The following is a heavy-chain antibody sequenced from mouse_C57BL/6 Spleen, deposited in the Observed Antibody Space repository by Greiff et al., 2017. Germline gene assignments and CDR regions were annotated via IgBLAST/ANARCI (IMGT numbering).Heavy chain of an antibody. V-gene: IGHV2-5*01. Sequence: VQLVESGPGLVQPSQSLSITCTVSGFSLTSYGVHWVRQSPGKGLEWLGVIWRGGSTDYNAAFMSRLSITKDNSKSQVFFKMNSLQADDTAIYYCAKDHYDYDGSLDYWGQGTTLTVSS. J-gene: IGHJ2*01. CDR2: IWRGGST. CDR1: GFSLTSYG. CDR3: AKDHYDYDGSLDY. D-gene: IGHD2-4*01.